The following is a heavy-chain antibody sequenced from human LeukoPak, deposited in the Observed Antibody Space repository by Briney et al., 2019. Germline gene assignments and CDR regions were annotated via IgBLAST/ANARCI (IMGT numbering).Heavy chain of an antibody. Sequence: GGSLRLSCAVSGLIFSDQYMDWVRQAPGKGLEWVGRSRSKATSYTTEYAAFVKGRFTISRDGSENSLFLQMNSLKTEDTAVYYCTRDGGSSGNSAFDIWGQGTMVTVSS. V-gene: IGHV3-72*01. D-gene: IGHD4-23*01. J-gene: IGHJ3*02. CDR1: GLIFSDQY. CDR3: TRDGGSSGNSAFDI. CDR2: SRSKATSYTT.